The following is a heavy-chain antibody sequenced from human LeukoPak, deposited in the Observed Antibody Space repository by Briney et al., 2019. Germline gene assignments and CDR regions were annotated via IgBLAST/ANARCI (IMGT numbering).Heavy chain of an antibody. J-gene: IGHJ4*02. CDR1: GGSISSGGYY. CDR2: IFHSGIT. V-gene: IGHV4-39*07. D-gene: IGHD1-26*01. CDR3: ARDLPLLY. Sequence: PSETLSLACTVSGGSISSGGYYWSWIRQHPGKGLEWIGNIFHSGITDYNPSLRSRVTISVDTSKNQFSLKLTSVTAADTAVYYCARDLPLLYWGQGTLVTVSS.